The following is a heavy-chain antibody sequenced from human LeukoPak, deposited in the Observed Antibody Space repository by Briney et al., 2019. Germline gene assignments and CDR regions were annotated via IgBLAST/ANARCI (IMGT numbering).Heavy chain of an antibody. J-gene: IGHJ4*02. CDR2: INAGNGHT. CDR1: GYTFSNYA. CDR3: ARGIWSARTVDYYLDY. Sequence: GASVKVSCKASGYTFSNYAIHWVRQVPGQRFEWMGWINAGNGHTKYSQNFQGRVTITRDSSASTAYMELSSLTSEDTAVYYCARGIWSARTVDYYLDYWGQGTLVTVSS. V-gene: IGHV1-3*01. D-gene: IGHD2-21*01.